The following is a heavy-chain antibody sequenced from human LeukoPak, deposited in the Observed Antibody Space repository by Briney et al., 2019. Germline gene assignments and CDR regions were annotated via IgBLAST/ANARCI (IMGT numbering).Heavy chain of an antibody. Sequence: GASVKVSCKASGYTFTTYAMNWVRQAPGQGLEWMGWISAYNGNTNYAQKLQGRVTMTTDTSTTTVYMELRSLRSDDTAVYYCARDSSDYYSPSSYWGQGTLVTVSS. CDR2: ISAYNGNT. V-gene: IGHV1-18*01. D-gene: IGHD3-22*01. J-gene: IGHJ4*02. CDR1: GYTFTTYA. CDR3: ARDSSDYYSPSSY.